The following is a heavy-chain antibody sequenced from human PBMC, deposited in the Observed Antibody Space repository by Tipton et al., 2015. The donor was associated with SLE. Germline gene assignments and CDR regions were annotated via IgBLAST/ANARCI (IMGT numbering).Heavy chain of an antibody. CDR3: ARDVDRWLFRD. J-gene: IGHJ4*02. V-gene: IGHV4-59*01. D-gene: IGHD6-19*01. CDR1: GVSISDYY. CDR2: MSYSGTT. Sequence: TLSLTCTVSGVSISDYYWTWIRQHPGKGLEWIGHMSYSGTTNYNPSLKSRVTMSVDTSKNQFSLKLSSVSAADTALYYCARDVDRWLFRDWGQGTLVTVSS.